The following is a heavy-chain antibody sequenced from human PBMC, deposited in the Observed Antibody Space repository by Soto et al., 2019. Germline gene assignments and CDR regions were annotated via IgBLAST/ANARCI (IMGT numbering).Heavy chain of an antibody. CDR1: GFTFSSYS. CDR3: ARDHRGYASNDAFDI. CDR2: ISSSSSDI. D-gene: IGHD5-12*01. J-gene: IGHJ3*02. Sequence: GGSLRLSCAASGFTFSSYSMNWVRQAPGKGLEWVSSISSSSSDIYYADSVKGRFTISRDNAKNSLYLQMNSLRAEDTAVYYCARDHRGYASNDAFDIWGQGTMVTVSS. V-gene: IGHV3-21*01.